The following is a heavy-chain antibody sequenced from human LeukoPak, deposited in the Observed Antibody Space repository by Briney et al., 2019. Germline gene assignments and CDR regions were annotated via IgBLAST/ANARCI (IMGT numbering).Heavy chain of an antibody. V-gene: IGHV3-33*01. CDR3: ARALWPYYFDY. Sequence: GGSLRLSCAASGFTFSSNGMHWVRQAPGKGLEWVAIIWYDGSNEYYADSVKGRFTISRDNSKNTLYLQMNSLRAEDTAVYYCARALWPYYFDYWGQGTLVTVSS. J-gene: IGHJ4*02. CDR1: GFTFSSNG. D-gene: IGHD2-21*01. CDR2: IWYDGSNE.